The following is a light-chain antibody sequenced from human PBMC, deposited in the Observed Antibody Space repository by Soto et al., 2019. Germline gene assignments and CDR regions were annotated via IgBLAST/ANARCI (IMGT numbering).Light chain of an antibody. J-gene: IGKJ1*01. Sequence: EIVLTQSPCTLSLSPGERATLSCMASQSVSSSHLAWYQQKPGQAPRLLIYGASNRATGIPDRVSGSGSGTDFTLTINRLEPEDFAVYYCQQYASSPWTFGQGTKVDIK. CDR3: QQYASSPWT. V-gene: IGKV3-20*01. CDR2: GAS. CDR1: QSVSSSH.